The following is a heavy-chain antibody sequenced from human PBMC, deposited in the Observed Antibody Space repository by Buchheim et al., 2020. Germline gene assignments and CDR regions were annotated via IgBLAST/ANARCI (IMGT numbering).Heavy chain of an antibody. D-gene: IGHD4-17*01. Sequence: EVQLLESGGGLVQPGESLKLSCAASGFTFSTYAMSWVRQAPGKGLEWVSGISGRGDSTYYAPSVKGRFTISRDNPQNTLYLQMNSLRAEDTAVYYCARVESPPLGGDYPHYYYGMDVWGQGTT. CDR2: ISGRGDST. CDR3: ARVESPPLGGDYPHYYYGMDV. J-gene: IGHJ6*02. CDR1: GFTFSTYA. V-gene: IGHV3-23*01.